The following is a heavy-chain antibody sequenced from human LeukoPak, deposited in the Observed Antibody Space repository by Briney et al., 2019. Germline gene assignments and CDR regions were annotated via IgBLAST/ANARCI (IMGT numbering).Heavy chain of an antibody. CDR3: ARGRIAVIAPYDFDI. V-gene: IGHV4-59*01. Sequence: SEALTLTCTVSGGSFSSSYWSWLRQPPGKGLEWIGYIYYSGSTNCNPSVKSRVAMSVDTSKKKYSLSLSSLTAADTAVYYYARGRIAVIAPYDFDIWGQGTMVTVSS. D-gene: IGHD3-22*01. J-gene: IGHJ3*02. CDR2: IYYSGST. CDR1: GGSFSSSY.